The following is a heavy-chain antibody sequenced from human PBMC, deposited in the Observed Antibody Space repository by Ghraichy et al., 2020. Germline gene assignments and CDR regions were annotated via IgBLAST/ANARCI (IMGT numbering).Heavy chain of an antibody. Sequence: SVKVSCKASGGTFSSYAISWVRQAPGQGLEWMGRIIPILGIANYAQKFQGRVTITADKSTSTAYMELSSLRSEDTAVYYCARDIVVVVAARVVAFDIWGQGTMVTFSS. J-gene: IGHJ3*02. CDR3: ARDIVVVVAARVVAFDI. CDR1: GGTFSSYA. D-gene: IGHD2-15*01. CDR2: IIPILGIA. V-gene: IGHV1-69*04.